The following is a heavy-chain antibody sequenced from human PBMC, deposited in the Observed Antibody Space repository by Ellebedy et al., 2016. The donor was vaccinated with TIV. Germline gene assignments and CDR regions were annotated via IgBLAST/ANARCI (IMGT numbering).Heavy chain of an antibody. CDR1: GGSISSYY. J-gene: IGHJ4*02. V-gene: IGHV4-59*01. D-gene: IGHD3-22*01. CDR3: ARALNYYDSSGYYPKSFDY. Sequence: SETLSLTCTVSGGSISSYYWSWIRQPPGKGLEWIGYIYYSGSTNYNPSLNSRVTISVDTSKNQFSLKLSSVTAADTAVYYCARALNYYDSSGYYPKSFDYWGQGTLVTVSS. CDR2: IYYSGST.